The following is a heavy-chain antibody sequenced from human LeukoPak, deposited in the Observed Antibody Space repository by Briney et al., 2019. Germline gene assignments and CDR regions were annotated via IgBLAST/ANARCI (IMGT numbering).Heavy chain of an antibody. J-gene: IGHJ3*02. CDR1: GFTFSDYY. CDR2: ISSSGSTI. CDR3: ARSTTVTHGWCHDAFDI. D-gene: IGHD4-17*01. V-gene: IGHV3-11*01. Sequence: PGGSLRLSCAASGFTFSDYYMSWIRQAPGKGLEWVSYISSSGSTIYYADSVKGRFTISRDNAKNSLFLQMNSLRAEDTAVYYCARSTTVTHGWCHDAFDIWGQGTMVTVSS.